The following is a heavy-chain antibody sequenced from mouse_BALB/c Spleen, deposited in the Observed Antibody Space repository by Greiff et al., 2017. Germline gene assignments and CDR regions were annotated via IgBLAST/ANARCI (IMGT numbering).Heavy chain of an antibody. D-gene: IGHD1-1*01. CDR1: GFTFSDYY. Sequence: DVMLVESGGGLVKPGGSLKLSCAASGFTFSDYYMYWVRQTPEKRLEWVATISDGGSYTYYPDSVKGRFTISRDNAKNNLYLQMSSLKSEDTAMYYCARGGGNYGTWFAYWGQGTLVTVSA. CDR3: ARGGGNYGTWFAY. J-gene: IGHJ3*01. V-gene: IGHV5-4*02. CDR2: ISDGGSYT.